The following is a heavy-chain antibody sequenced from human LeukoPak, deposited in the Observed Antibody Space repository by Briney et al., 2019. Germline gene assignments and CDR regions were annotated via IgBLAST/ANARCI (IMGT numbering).Heavy chain of an antibody. CDR2: IIPIFGTA. V-gene: IGHV1-69*13. CDR3: ATTRAAASYNYYYYYMDV. D-gene: IGHD6-13*01. Sequence: VASVKVSCKASGGTFSSYAISWVRQAPGQGLEWMGGIIPIFGTANYAQKFQGRVTITADESTSTAYMELSSLRSEDTAVYYCATTRAAASYNYYYYYMDVWGEGTTVTVSS. CDR1: GGTFSSYA. J-gene: IGHJ6*03.